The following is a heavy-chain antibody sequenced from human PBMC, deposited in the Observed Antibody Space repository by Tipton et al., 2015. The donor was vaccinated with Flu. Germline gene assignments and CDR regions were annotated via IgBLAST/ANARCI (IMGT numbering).Heavy chain of an antibody. CDR2: IYYSGST. CDR3: ARVFKSGYSGYYYMDV. Sequence: TLSLTCTVSGGSISSYYWSWIRQPPGKGLEWIGYIYYSGSTNYNPSLKSRVTISVDTSKNQFSLKLSSVTAADTAVYYCARVFKSGYSGYYYMDVWCKGPTVTVSS. J-gene: IGHJ6*03. D-gene: IGHD5-12*01. V-gene: IGHV4-59*01. CDR1: GGSISSYY.